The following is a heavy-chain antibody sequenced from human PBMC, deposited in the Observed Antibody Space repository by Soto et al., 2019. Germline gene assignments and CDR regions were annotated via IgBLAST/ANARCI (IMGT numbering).Heavy chain of an antibody. V-gene: IGHV4-34*01. CDR1: GGSFSGYY. CDR3: ARVRLLRYFDWLLYHYFDY. D-gene: IGHD3-9*01. CDR2: INHSGST. Sequence: SETLSLTCAVYGGSFSGYYWSWIRQPPGKXLEWIGEINHSGSTNYNPSLKSRVTISVDTSKNQFSLELSSVTAADTAVYYCARVRLLRYFDWLLYHYFDYWGQGTLVTVSS. J-gene: IGHJ4*02.